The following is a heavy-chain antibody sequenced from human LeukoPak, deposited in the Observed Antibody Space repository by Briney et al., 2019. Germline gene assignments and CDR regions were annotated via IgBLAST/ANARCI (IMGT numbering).Heavy chain of an antibody. J-gene: IGHJ4*02. D-gene: IGHD5-18*01. CDR3: ARLSEAMVDY. CDR1: GGSIRSGSFY. Sequence: PSETLSLTCTVSGGSIRSGSFYWGWIRQPPGKGLEWIGSVYYSGNTYYNPSHKSRVTISVDTSKNQFSLKLSSVTAADRAVYYRARLSEAMVDYWGQGTLVTVSS. CDR2: VYYSGNT. V-gene: IGHV4-39*01.